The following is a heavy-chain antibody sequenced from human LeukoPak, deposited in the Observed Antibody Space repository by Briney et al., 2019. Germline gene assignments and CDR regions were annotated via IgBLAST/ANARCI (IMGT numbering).Heavy chain of an antibody. CDR3: ARGYCSSTSCYTMDHWFDP. CDR2: IIPIFATA. D-gene: IGHD2-2*02. J-gene: IGHJ5*02. V-gene: IGHV1-69*05. CDR1: GYTFTSYG. Sequence: GASVKVSCKASGYTFTSYGISWVRQAPGQGLEWMGGIIPIFATANYAQKFQGRVTITTDESTRIAYMELSSLRSEDTAVYYCARGYCSSTSCYTMDHWFDPWGQGTLVTVSS.